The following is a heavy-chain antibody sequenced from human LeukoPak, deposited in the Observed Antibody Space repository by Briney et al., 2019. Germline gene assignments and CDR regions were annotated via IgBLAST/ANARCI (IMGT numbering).Heavy chain of an antibody. J-gene: IGHJ4*02. D-gene: IGHD7-27*01. CDR3: ARDYTGKYTIDY. CDR1: GDIFRHYG. V-gene: IGHV3-30*03. Sequence: GRSLRLSCATWGDIFRHYGIHWVRQAPGKGLQWVAYISDDGRKKYYADSVKGRVTISRDNSKNTLDLYMDSLTPEDTAVYYCARDYTGKYTIDYWGQGTLVTVSS. CDR2: ISDDGRKK.